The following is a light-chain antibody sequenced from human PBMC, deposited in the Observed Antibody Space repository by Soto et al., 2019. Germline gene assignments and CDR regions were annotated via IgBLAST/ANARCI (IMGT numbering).Light chain of an antibody. CDR3: QQSSNWPPIT. J-gene: IGKJ5*01. Sequence: EIVLTPSQATLSFSPGERANLSCRASQSVSRYLAWYQQKPGQAPRLLIYDASNRATGIPARFSGSGSGTDFTLTISSLEPEDFAVYYCQQSSNWPPITFGQGTRLEIK. CDR1: QSVSRY. V-gene: IGKV3-11*01. CDR2: DAS.